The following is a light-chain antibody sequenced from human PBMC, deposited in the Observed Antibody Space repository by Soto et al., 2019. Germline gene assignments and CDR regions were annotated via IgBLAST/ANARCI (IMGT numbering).Light chain of an antibody. Sequence: AIRMTQSPSSLSASTGDRVTITCRASQGISSYLAWYQQKPGKAPKLLIYAASTLQSGVPSRFSGSGSGTDFTLTISCLQSEDFATYYGQQYYSYPQLTFGGGTKVEIK. CDR1: QGISSY. CDR2: AAS. V-gene: IGKV1-8*01. CDR3: QQYYSYPQLT. J-gene: IGKJ4*01.